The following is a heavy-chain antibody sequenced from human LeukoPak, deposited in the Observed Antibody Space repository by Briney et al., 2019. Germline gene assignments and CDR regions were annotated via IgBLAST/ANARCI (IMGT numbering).Heavy chain of an antibody. J-gene: IGHJ4*02. Sequence: GGSLRLSCAASGFTFSTYSMNWVRQAPAKGLEWVSSIISSSSYIYYADSVKGRFTISRDNAKNSLYLQMNSLRAEDTAVYYCARDPQYCSGGSCYSFDYWGQGTLVTVSS. V-gene: IGHV3-21*01. CDR3: ARDPQYCSGGSCYSFDY. CDR2: IISSSSYI. D-gene: IGHD2-15*01. CDR1: GFTFSTYS.